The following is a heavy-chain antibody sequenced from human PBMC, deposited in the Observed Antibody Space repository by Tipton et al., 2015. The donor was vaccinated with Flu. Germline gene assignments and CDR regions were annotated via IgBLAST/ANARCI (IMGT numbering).Heavy chain of an antibody. CDR1: GFTFTLFG. J-gene: IGHJ6*03. CDR3: ARDGPEWNYYAYMDV. D-gene: IGHD3-3*01. V-gene: IGHV3-33*01. Sequence: SLRLSCAASGFTFTLFGMHWVRQAPGKGLEWVSFIWYDGRQTFYADSVKGRFTISRDDSKNTVYLQMNSLTAEDTAVYYCARDGPEWNYYAYMDVWGIGTTVTV. CDR2: IWYDGRQT.